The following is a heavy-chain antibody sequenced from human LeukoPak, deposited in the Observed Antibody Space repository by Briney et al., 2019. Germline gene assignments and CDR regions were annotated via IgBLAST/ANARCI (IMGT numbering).Heavy chain of an antibody. D-gene: IGHD5-18*01. V-gene: IGHV3-7*01. Sequence: GGSLRLSCAASGFTFSNYWMSWVRQAPGRGLEWVANIKQDGSEKYYVDSVKGRFTISRDNAKNSLYLQMNSLRAEDTAVYYCARDRWGYSYGGDWGQGTLVTVSS. CDR3: ARDRWGYSYGGD. J-gene: IGHJ4*02. CDR1: GFTFSNYW. CDR2: IKQDGSEK.